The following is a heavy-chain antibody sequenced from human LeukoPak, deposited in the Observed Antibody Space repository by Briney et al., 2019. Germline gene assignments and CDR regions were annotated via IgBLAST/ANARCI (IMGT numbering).Heavy chain of an antibody. CDR3: ARVTTYDFWSGYLFDY. D-gene: IGHD3-3*01. J-gene: IGHJ4*02. V-gene: IGHV3-66*03. CDR2: FYSCVST. Sequence: XXSDFYSCVSTCYAASVNRRFTISIDNSKNTLYLQMNSLIAEDTAVYYCARVTTYDFWSGYLFDYWGQXTL.